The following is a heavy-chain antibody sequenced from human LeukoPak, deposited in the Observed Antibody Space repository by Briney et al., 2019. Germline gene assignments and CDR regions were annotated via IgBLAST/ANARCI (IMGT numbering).Heavy chain of an antibody. CDR3: AKGISWIGEPYYFDY. CDR2: ISGSGGST. CDR1: GFTFSSYA. J-gene: IGHJ4*02. D-gene: IGHD1-14*01. Sequence: GGSLRLSCAASGFTFSSYAMSWVRQAPRKGLEWVSAISGSGGSTYYADSVKGRFTISRDNSKNTLYLQMNSLRAEDTAVYYCAKGISWIGEPYYFDYWGQGTLVTVSS. V-gene: IGHV3-23*01.